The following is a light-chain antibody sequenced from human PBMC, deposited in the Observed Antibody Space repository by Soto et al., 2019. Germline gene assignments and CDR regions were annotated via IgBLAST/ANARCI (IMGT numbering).Light chain of an antibody. CDR3: QQRSNTIT. Sequence: EIVFTQSPTTLSLSPGERATIACRASQSVSSYLAWYKRKPGQAPRVLIYDASNRATGIPARFSGSGSGTDSTLTIRSLQPEDFAVYYCQQRSNTITFGQGTRLEI. CDR2: DAS. J-gene: IGKJ5*01. V-gene: IGKV3-11*01. CDR1: QSVSSY.